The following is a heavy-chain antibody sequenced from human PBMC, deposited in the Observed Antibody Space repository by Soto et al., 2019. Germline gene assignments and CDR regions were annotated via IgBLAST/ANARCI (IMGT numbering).Heavy chain of an antibody. J-gene: IGHJ5*02. CDR2: IYYSGST. V-gene: IGHV4-31*03. Sequence: QVQLQESGPGLVKPSQTLSLTCTVSGGSISSGGYYWSWIRQHPGKGLAWIGYIYYSGSTYYNPSLKGRVTIAVDTSKNQFSLKLSSVTAADTAVYYCARDGSSWPTGWFDPWGQGTLVTVSS. CDR3: ARDGSSWPTGWFDP. CDR1: GGSISSGGYY. D-gene: IGHD6-13*01.